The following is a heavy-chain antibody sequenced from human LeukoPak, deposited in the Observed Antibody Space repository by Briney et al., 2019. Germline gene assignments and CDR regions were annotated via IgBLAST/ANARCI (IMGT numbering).Heavy chain of an antibody. CDR2: ISWNSGSI. Sequence: GGSLRLSCAASGVTFDDYAMHWVRQAPGKGLEWVSGISWNSGSIVYADSVNGGFTISKDNTKNSLYLQMDSLRAEDRALYYCVKDVGLGFCSGGSCSALFDYWGQGTLVTVSS. J-gene: IGHJ4*02. V-gene: IGHV3-9*01. CDR3: VKDVGLGFCSGGSCSALFDY. D-gene: IGHD2-15*01. CDR1: GVTFDDYA.